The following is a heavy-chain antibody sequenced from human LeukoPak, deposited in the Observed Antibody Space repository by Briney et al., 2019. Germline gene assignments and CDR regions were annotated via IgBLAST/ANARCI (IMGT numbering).Heavy chain of an antibody. CDR2: IYYSGST. J-gene: IGHJ4*02. CDR3: ARETENYGYPDY. Sequence: SETLSLTCTVSGGYISSGGYYWSWIRQHPGKGLEWIGYIYYSGSTYYNPSLKSRVAISVDTSKNQFSLKLSSVTAADTAVYYCARETENYGYPDYWGQGTLVTVSS. D-gene: IGHD5-24*01. V-gene: IGHV4-31*03. CDR1: GGYISSGGYY.